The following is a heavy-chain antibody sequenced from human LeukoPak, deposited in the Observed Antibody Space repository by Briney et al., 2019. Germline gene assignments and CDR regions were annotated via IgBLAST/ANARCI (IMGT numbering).Heavy chain of an antibody. CDR3: ARGGTYCGRDCYSYAFDI. CDR1: GGSFSSYY. CDR2: INHSGST. V-gene: IGHV4-34*01. D-gene: IGHD2-21*02. Sequence: SETLSLTCAAYGGSFSSYYWSWIRQPPGKGLEWIGEINHSGSTNYNPSLKSRVTIPVDTSKNQFSLKLSSVTAADTAVYYCARGGTYCGRDCYSYAFDIWGQGTMVTVSS. J-gene: IGHJ3*02.